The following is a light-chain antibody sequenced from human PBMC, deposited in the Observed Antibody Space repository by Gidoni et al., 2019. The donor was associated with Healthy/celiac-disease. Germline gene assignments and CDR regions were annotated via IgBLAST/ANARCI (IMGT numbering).Light chain of an antibody. Sequence: EIVLTQSPATLSLSPGERATLSCRASQSVSSYLAWYQQKPGQAPRLLIYDASNRATGIPARFSGSGSGTDFTLTISSLEPEDFAVYYCQQRGGTFXQXTKVXIK. CDR1: QSVSSY. CDR2: DAS. J-gene: IGKJ1*01. CDR3: QQRGGT. V-gene: IGKV3-11*01.